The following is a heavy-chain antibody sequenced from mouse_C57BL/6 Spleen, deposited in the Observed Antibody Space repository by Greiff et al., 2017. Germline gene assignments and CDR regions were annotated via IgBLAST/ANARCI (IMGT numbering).Heavy chain of an antibody. Sequence: VQLQQSGPGLVQPSQSLSITCTVSGFSLTSYGVHWVRQSPGKGLEWLGVIWSGGSTDYNAAFISRLSISKDNSKSQVFFKMNSLQADDTAIYYCARNDAYWGQGTLVTVAA. J-gene: IGHJ3*01. CDR2: IWSGGST. CDR3: ARNDAY. V-gene: IGHV2-2*01. CDR1: GFSLTSYG.